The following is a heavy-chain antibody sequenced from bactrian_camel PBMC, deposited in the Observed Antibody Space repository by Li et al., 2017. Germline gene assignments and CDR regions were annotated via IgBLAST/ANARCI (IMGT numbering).Heavy chain of an antibody. J-gene: IGHJ4*01. D-gene: IGHD3*01. CDR2: LYFDTEYI. V-gene: IGHV3-2*01. CDR1: GSTDTHC. CDR3: AAERGPGCGFDDFSD. Sequence: HVQLVESGGGSVQAGESLTLSCMVSGSTDTHCMGWFRQAPGKEREAVAKLYFDTEYIYYVADSVKGRFNIYLNNAKTTLFLLMNNLRPEDTATYYCAAERGPGCGFDDFSDRGQGTQVTVS.